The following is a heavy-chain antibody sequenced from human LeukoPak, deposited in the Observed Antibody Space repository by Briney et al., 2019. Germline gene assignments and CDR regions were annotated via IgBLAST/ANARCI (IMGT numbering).Heavy chain of an antibody. CDR3: AREGSSWSYMPAHFDY. V-gene: IGHV4-59*01. CDR1: GGSISSYY. Sequence: SETLSLTCTVSGGSISSYYWSWIRQPPGKGLEWIGYIYYSGSTNYNPSLKSRVTISVDTSKNQFSLKLSSVTAADTAVYYCAREGSSWSYMPAHFDYWGQGTLVTVSS. J-gene: IGHJ4*02. D-gene: IGHD6-13*01. CDR2: IYYSGST.